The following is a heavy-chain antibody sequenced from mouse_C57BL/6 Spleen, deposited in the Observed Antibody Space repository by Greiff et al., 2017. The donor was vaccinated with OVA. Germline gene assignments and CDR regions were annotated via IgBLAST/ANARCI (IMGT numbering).Heavy chain of an antibody. D-gene: IGHD4-1*02. CDR3: ALNSYAMDY. CDR2: IDPSDSYT. J-gene: IGHJ4*01. V-gene: IGHV1-50*01. CDR1: GYTFTSYW. Sequence: VQLQQPGAELVKPGASVKLSCKASGYTFTSYWMQWVKQRPGQGLEWIGEIDPSDSYTNYNQKFKGKATLTVDTSSSTAYMQLSSLTSEDSAVYYCALNSYAMDYWGQGTSVTVSS.